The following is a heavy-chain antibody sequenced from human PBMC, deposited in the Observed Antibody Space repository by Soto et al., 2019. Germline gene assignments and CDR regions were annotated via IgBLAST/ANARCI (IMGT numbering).Heavy chain of an antibody. Sequence: QVQLQESGPGLVKPSQTLSLTCTVSGGSISSDDYYWSWIRQPPGKGLVWIAYMYYSGSTYYDPSLKSRVAISVDTSKNQFSLKLSSVTAADTAVYYCARGEGYALDVWGQGTTVTVSS. J-gene: IGHJ6*02. D-gene: IGHD1-26*01. CDR1: GGSISSDDYY. CDR3: ARGEGYALDV. CDR2: MYYSGST. V-gene: IGHV4-30-4*01.